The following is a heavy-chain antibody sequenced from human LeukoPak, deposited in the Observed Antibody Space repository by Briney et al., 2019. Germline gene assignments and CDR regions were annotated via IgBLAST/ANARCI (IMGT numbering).Heavy chain of an antibody. V-gene: IGHV4-39*07. CDR3: ARVHLVSDSSGNWFDP. Sequence: SETLSLTCTVSGGSISSSSYYWGWIRQPPGKGLEWIGSIYYSGSTYYNPSLKSRVTISVDTSKNQFSLKLSSVTAADTAIYYCARVHLVSDSSGNWFDPWGQGTLVTVSS. D-gene: IGHD3-22*01. CDR2: IYYSGST. J-gene: IGHJ5*02. CDR1: GGSISSSSYY.